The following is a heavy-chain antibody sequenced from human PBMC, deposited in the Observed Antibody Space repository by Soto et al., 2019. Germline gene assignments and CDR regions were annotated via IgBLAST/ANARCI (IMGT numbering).Heavy chain of an antibody. CDR2: IYSGDTT. Sequence: EVQLVESGGGLIQPGGSLRLSCAASGFTVSSNYMSWVRQAPGKGLEWVSVIYSGDTTYYADSVKGRFTTSRDNSKNTRYLQMNSLRAEDTAVYYCARDLRTLYGMDVWGQGTTVTVSS. J-gene: IGHJ6*02. CDR3: ARDLRTLYGMDV. CDR1: GFTVSSNY. V-gene: IGHV3-53*01.